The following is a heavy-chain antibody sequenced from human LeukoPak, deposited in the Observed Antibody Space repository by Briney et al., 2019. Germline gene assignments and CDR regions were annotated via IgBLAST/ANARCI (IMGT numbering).Heavy chain of an antibody. CDR2: ISGYNGNT. J-gene: IGHJ5*02. D-gene: IGHD1-7*01. CDR3: ARGLNWNYDLGWVAP. Sequence: GASVKVSCKASGYSFSRCSISWVRQAPGQGLEWIGWISGYNGNTNYAQKFQGRVTLTTDTSTSTAYMELRSLRSDDTAIYYCARGLNWNYDLGWVAPWGQGTLVAVSS. V-gene: IGHV1-18*01. CDR1: GYSFSRCS.